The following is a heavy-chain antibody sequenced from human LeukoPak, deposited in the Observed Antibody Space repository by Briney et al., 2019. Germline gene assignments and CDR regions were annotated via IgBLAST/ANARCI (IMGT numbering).Heavy chain of an antibody. CDR3: ARATPPDSSGYYFDAFDI. D-gene: IGHD3-22*01. Sequence: SETLSLTCTVSGGSISSYYWSWIRQPAGKGLEWIGRIYTSGSTNYNPSLKSRVTMSVDTSKNQFSLKLSSVTAADTAVYYCARATPPDSSGYYFDAFDIWGQGTMVTVSS. CDR1: GGSISSYY. V-gene: IGHV4-4*07. J-gene: IGHJ3*02. CDR2: IYTSGST.